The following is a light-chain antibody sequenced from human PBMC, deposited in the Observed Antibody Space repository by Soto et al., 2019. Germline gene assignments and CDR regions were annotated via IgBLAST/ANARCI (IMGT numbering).Light chain of an antibody. CDR2: TND. J-gene: IGLJ2*01. CDR1: SSNIGSNT. CDR3: TAWDDSLNGPV. V-gene: IGLV1-44*01. Sequence: QSVLTQPPSVSGTPGQRVTISCSGSSSNIGSNTVNWYHQLPGTAPKLLIYTNDQRPSGVPDRFSGSKSGTSASLAVSGLQSEDEADYFCTAWDDSLNGPVFGGGTQLTVL.